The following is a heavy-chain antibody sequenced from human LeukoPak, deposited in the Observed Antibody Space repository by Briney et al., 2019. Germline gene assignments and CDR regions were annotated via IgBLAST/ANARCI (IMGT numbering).Heavy chain of an antibody. J-gene: IGHJ4*02. CDR3: ARLTGGDFWSGPIFDY. V-gene: IGHV4-38-2*02. Sequence: SETLSLTCTVSGYSISSGYYWGWIRQPPGKGLEWIGSIYHSGSTYYNPSLKSRVTISVDTSKNQFSLKLSPVTAADTAVYYCARLTGGDFWSGPIFDYWGQGTLVTVSS. D-gene: IGHD3-3*01. CDR1: GYSISSGYY. CDR2: IYHSGST.